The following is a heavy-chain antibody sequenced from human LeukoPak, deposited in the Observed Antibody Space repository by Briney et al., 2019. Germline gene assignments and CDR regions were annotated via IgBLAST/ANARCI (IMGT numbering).Heavy chain of an antibody. V-gene: IGHV4-59*01. Sequence: PSETLSLTCTVSGGSISSYYWSWIRQPPGKGLEWIAYIYYSGSTNYNPSLKSRVTISVDTSKNQLSLKLSSVTAADTAVYYCARGGDRSGWYSYYYYGMDVWGQGTTVTVSS. CDR2: IYYSGST. CDR3: ARGGDRSGWYSYYYYGMDV. D-gene: IGHD6-19*01. J-gene: IGHJ6*02. CDR1: GGSISSYY.